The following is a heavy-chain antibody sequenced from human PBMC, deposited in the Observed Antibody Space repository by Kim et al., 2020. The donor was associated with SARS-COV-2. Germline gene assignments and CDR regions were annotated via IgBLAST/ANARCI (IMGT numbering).Heavy chain of an antibody. V-gene: IGHV3-15*01. CDR2: IKSKTGGGTT. D-gene: IGHD3-9*01. CDR1: GFTFSNSW. Sequence: GGSLRLSCAASGFTFSNSWMSWVRQAPGKGLEWVGRIKSKTGGGTTDYAAPVQGRFTISRDDSKHTLYLQMNSLKTEDTAVYYCTNIYDVLRYFDWLLPAHDYWAQGTLVTVSS. J-gene: IGHJ4*02. CDR3: TNIYDVLRYFDWLLPAHDY.